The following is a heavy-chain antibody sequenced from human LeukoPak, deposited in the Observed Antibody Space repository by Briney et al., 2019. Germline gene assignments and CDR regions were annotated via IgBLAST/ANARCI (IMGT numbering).Heavy chain of an antibody. Sequence: GGSLRLSCAASGFIFEDFAMSWVRQVPGKGLEWVSSIHGIGGKTIYADSVKGRFTISRDNAKNSLYLQMNSLRAEDTALYYCAKADHYYDSSGYAIDWGQGTLVTVSS. D-gene: IGHD3-22*01. CDR3: AKADHYYDSSGYAID. J-gene: IGHJ4*02. V-gene: IGHV3-20*04. CDR2: IHGIGGKT. CDR1: GFIFEDFA.